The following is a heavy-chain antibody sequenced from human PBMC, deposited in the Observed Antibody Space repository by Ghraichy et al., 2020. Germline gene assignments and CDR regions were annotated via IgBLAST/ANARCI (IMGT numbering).Heavy chain of an antibody. CDR1: GYTFTSYG. V-gene: IGHV1-18*01. J-gene: IGHJ6*02. Sequence: ASVKVSCKASGYTFTSYGISWVRQAPGQGLEWMGWISAYNGNTNYAQKLQGRVTMTTDTSTSTAYMELRSLRSDDTAVYYCARVGDAGEGGSSSLLYYYYGMDVWGQGTTVTVSS. CDR2: ISAYNGNT. D-gene: IGHD2-21*01. CDR3: ARVGDAGEGGSSSLLYYYYGMDV.